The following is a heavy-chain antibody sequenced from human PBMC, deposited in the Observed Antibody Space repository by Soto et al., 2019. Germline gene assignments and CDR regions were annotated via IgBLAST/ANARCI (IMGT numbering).Heavy chain of an antibody. D-gene: IGHD3-3*01. CDR3: AKDRFTIFGVVIIKGPYFDY. Sequence: GGSLRLSCAASGFTFSSYAMSWVRQAPGKGLVWVSAISGSGGSTYYADSAKGRFPISRDNSKHTLYLQMNSLRAEDTAVYYCAKDRFTIFGVVIIKGPYFDYWGQGTLVTVSS. CDR1: GFTFSSYA. J-gene: IGHJ4*02. V-gene: IGHV3-23*01. CDR2: ISGSGGST.